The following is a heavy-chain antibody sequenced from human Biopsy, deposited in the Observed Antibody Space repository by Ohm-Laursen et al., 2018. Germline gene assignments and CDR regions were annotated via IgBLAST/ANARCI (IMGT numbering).Heavy chain of an antibody. Sequence: SVKVSCKAPTGTFNSYGIIWVRQAPGQGLEWMGRIIPILRTTAYAQTFLGRVTITADSPTITVDMELTSLTSDDTAVYFCAREAIGYQLPCDDWGQGTLVTVCS. CDR2: IIPILRTT. CDR3: AREAIGYQLPCDD. J-gene: IGHJ4*02. CDR1: TGTFNSYG. D-gene: IGHD2-2*01. V-gene: IGHV1-69*11.